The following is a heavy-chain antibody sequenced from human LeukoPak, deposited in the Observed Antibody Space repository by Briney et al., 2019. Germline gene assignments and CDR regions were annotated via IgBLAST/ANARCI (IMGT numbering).Heavy chain of an antibody. CDR3: ARDHHKALGYYYYYGMDV. V-gene: IGHV1-18*01. Sequence: GASVKVSCKASGYTFTSYGISWVRQAPGQGLEWMGWISAYNGNTNYAQKLQGRVTMTTDTSTSTAYMELRSLRSDDTAVYYCARDHHKALGYYYYYGMDVWGQGTTVTVSS. CDR2: ISAYNGNT. J-gene: IGHJ6*02. CDR1: GYTFTSYG.